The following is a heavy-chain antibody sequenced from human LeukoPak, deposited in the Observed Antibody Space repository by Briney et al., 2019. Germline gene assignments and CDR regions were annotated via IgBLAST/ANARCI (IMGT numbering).Heavy chain of an antibody. CDR2: IRYDGSNK. V-gene: IGHV3-30*02. Sequence: GGSLRLSCAASGFTFSSYGMHWVRQAPGKGLEWVAFIRYDGSNKYYADSVKGRFTISRDNSKNTLYLQMNSLRAEDTAVYYCAKVYGSGSYFRALHFDYWGQGTLVTVSS. CDR1: GFTFSSYG. J-gene: IGHJ4*02. CDR3: AKVYGSGSYFRALHFDY. D-gene: IGHD1-26*01.